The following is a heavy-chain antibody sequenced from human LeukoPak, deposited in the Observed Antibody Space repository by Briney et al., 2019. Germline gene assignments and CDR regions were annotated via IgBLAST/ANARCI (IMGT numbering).Heavy chain of an antibody. V-gene: IGHV3-7*01. J-gene: IGHJ4*02. CDR1: GFTFSDYW. CDR3: ARLKKGWQRWAFYFDY. Sequence: GGSLRLSCAASGFTFSDYWMTWVRQAPENGLEWVANIKEDGSVEHYLDSVKGRFAISRDNAKKSLYLQLNSLRAEDTAVYYCARLKKGWQRWAFYFDYWGQGTVVTVSS. D-gene: IGHD5-12*01. CDR2: IKEDGSVE.